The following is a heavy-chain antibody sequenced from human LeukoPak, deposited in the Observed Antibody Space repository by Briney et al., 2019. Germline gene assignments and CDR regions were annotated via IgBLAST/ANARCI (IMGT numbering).Heavy chain of an antibody. CDR3: AQGYSSGWYPY. CDR1: GFTFSTYA. J-gene: IGHJ4*02. D-gene: IGHD6-19*01. V-gene: IGHV3-23*01. Sequence: VGSLRLSCAASGFTFSTYAMSWVRQAPGKGLEWVSAIGGSSGSTNYADSVKGRFTISRDSSKNTVYLQINSLRAEDTAVYYCAQGYSSGWYPYWGLGSLVSVSS. CDR2: IGGSSGST.